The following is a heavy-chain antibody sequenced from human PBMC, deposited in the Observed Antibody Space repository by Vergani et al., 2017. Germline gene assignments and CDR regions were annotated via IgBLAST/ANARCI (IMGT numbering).Heavy chain of an antibody. CDR3: ARDYSFDDSSGYYYVFDY. J-gene: IGHJ4*02. CDR1: GFTFSSYS. Sequence: VQLLESGGGLVQPGGSLRLSCAASGFTFSSYSMNWVRQAPGKGLEWVAVISYDGSNKYYADSVKGRFTISRDNSKNTLYLQMNSLRAEDTAVYYCARDYSFDDSSGYYYVFDYWGQGTLVTVSS. V-gene: IGHV3-30*03. D-gene: IGHD3-22*01. CDR2: ISYDGSNK.